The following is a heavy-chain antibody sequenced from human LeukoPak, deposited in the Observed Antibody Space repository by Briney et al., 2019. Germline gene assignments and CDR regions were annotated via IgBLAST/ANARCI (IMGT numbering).Heavy chain of an antibody. CDR1: GGSFSGYY. V-gene: IGHV4-34*01. Sequence: SETLSLTCAVYGGSFSGYYWSWIRQPPGKGLEWTGEINHSGSTNYNPSLKSRVTISVDTSKNQFSLKLSSVTAADTAVYYCARGPSRYYDFWSGYYSPFDYWGQGTLVTVSS. CDR2: INHSGST. D-gene: IGHD3-3*01. CDR3: ARGPSRYYDFWSGYYSPFDY. J-gene: IGHJ4*02.